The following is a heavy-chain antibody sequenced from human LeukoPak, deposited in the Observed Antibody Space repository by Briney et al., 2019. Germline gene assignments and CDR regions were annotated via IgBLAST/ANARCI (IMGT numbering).Heavy chain of an antibody. D-gene: IGHD2-8*01. J-gene: IGHJ4*02. V-gene: IGHV3-7*04. CDR2: IKQDGSEK. Sequence: PGGSLRLSCAASGSTFSSYWMSWVRQAPGKGLEWVANIKQDGSEKYYVDSVKGRFTISRDNAENSLYLQMNSLRADDTAVYYCARGITNGNWGQGTLVTVSS. CDR1: GSTFSSYW. CDR3: ARGITNGN.